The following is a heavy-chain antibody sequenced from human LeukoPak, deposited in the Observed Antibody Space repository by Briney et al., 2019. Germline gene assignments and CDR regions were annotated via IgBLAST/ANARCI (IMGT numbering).Heavy chain of an antibody. D-gene: IGHD7-27*01. CDR2: ISYSGTN. V-gene: IGHV4-59*05. CDR3: ASLGTLRS. CDR1: GDSINSYH. Sequence: SETLPLTCTVSGDSINSYHWSWIRQPAGKGLEWIGSISYSGTNYNNPSLKSRVSISIDTSKNQFSVKLTSVTAADTAMYYCASLGTLRSWGQGTLVTVSS. J-gene: IGHJ5*02.